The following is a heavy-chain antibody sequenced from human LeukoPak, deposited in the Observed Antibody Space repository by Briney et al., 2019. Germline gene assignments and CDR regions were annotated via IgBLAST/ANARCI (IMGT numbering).Heavy chain of an antibody. CDR3: ARADYSYVSY. V-gene: IGHV4-4*07. CDR2: IYPSGST. J-gene: IGHJ4*02. Sequence: PSETLSLTCTVSSGSIRNYYWSWIRQPAEKGLEWIGRIYPSGSTNYNPSLESRVTMSVDTSKNQFSLKLSSVTAADTAVYYCARADYSYVSYWGQGTLVTVSS. CDR1: SGSIRNYY. D-gene: IGHD5-18*01.